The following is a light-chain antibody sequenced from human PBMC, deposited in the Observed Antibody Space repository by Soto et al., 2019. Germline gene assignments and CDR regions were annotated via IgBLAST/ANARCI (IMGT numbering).Light chain of an antibody. CDR1: QSVSST. V-gene: IGKV3-15*01. CDR2: NAS. J-gene: IGKJ1*01. CDR3: QQYKNWPRT. Sequence: EIVMTQSPATLSVSPGERATLSCRASQSVSSTLVWYQQKPGQPPRLLIYNASTRATGIPARFSGSGSGTEFTLTISGLQSEDLAVYYCQQYKNWPRTFGQGTKVEIK.